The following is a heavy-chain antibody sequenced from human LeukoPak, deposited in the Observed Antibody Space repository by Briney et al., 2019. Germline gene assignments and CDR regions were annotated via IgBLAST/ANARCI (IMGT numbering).Heavy chain of an antibody. J-gene: IGHJ3*02. CDR1: GFTFSDYY. V-gene: IGHV3-11*01. CDR3: ARDHGILDAFDI. Sequence: PGGSLRLSCAASGFTFSDYYMSWVRQAPGKGLEWTSYISSSATNIYYADSVKGRFTISRDNAKNSLYLQMNSLRAEDTAVYYCARDHGILDAFDIWGQGTMVTVSS. CDR2: ISSSATNI.